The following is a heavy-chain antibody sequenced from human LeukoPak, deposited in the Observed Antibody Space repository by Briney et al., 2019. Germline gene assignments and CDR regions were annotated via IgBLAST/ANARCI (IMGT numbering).Heavy chain of an antibody. Sequence: GGSLRLSCAASGFALSSHWITWVRQVPGRGPEWVANVNRDGSETYYLDSVKGRFTISKDNAKNSLYLQMNSLRAEDTALYHCARNNGMDVWGQGTTVIVSS. CDR3: ARNNGMDV. V-gene: IGHV3-7*03. CDR1: GFALSSHW. J-gene: IGHJ6*02. CDR2: VNRDGSET.